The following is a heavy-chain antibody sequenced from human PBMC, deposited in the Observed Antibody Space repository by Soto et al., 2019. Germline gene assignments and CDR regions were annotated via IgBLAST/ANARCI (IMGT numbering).Heavy chain of an antibody. CDR2: TRNKANSYTT. Sequence: GGSLRLSCAASGFTFSDHYMDWVRQAPGKGLEWVGRTRNKANSYTTEYAASVKGRFTISRDVSKNSLYLQMNSLKAEDTAVYYCARDPYSSSSGGMDVWGQGTTVTVSS. CDR3: ARDPYSSSSGGMDV. V-gene: IGHV3-72*01. D-gene: IGHD6-6*01. J-gene: IGHJ6*02. CDR1: GFTFSDHY.